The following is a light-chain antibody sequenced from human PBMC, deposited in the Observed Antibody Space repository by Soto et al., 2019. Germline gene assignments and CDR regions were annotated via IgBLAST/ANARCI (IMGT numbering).Light chain of an antibody. V-gene: IGLV2-23*01. J-gene: IGLJ2*01. CDR1: SSDVGSYNL. Sequence: QSALTQPASVSGSPGQSITISCTGTSSDVGSYNLVSWCQHHPGKVPKVMIYEDSRRPSGVSNRFSGSKSGNTASLTISGLQAEDEADYYCCSYAGSSTVVFGGGTKVTVL. CDR3: CSYAGSSTVV. CDR2: EDS.